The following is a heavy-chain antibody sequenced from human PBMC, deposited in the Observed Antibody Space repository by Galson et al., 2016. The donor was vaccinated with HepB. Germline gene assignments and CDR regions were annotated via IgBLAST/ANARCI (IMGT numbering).Heavy chain of an antibody. J-gene: IGHJ3*02. Sequence: SVKVSCKASGYTFSSYAMHWVRQAPGQRLEWMGWINAGNGNTEYSQKFQGRVTIARDRSANTAYMELSSLRSEDTAVYYCAREPNRLEWLSEDVFDIWGQGTMVTVSS. CDR1: GYTFSSYA. V-gene: IGHV1-3*01. CDR2: INAGNGNT. D-gene: IGHD3-3*01. CDR3: AREPNRLEWLSEDVFDI.